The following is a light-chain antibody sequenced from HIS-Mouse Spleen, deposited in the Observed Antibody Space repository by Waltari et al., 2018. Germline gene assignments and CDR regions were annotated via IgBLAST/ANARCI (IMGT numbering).Light chain of an antibody. CDR2: KDS. CDR3: QSADSSGTYSVV. V-gene: IGLV3-25*03. Sequence: SYELTQPPPVSVSPGQPARITCSGGALPKQYAYWYQQKPGQAPVLVIYKDSERPSGIPERFSGSSSGTTVTLTISGVQAEDEADYYCQSADSSGTYSVVFGGGTKLTVL. CDR1: ALPKQY. J-gene: IGLJ2*01.